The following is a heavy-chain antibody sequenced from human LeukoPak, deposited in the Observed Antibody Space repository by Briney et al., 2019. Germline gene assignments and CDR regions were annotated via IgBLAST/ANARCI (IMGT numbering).Heavy chain of an antibody. CDR1: GGSISSGGYY. CDR2: IYYSGST. CDR3: ARSSISYYYGMDV. J-gene: IGHJ6*02. D-gene: IGHD6-6*01. V-gene: IGHV4-31*03. Sequence: PSETLSLTCTVSGGSISSGGYYWSWIRQHPGKGLEWIGYIYYSGSTYYNPSLKSRVTISVDTSKNQFSLKLSSVTAADTAMYYCARSSISYYYGMDVWGQGTTVTVSS.